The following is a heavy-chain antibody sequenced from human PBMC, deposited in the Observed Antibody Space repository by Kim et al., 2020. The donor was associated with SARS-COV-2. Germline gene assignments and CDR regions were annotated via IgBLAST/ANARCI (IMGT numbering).Heavy chain of an antibody. J-gene: IGHJ4*02. CDR2: FNPDGSST. Sequence: SPFNPDGSSTYYPDYVKGRFAISRDNSKNTLYLQMNSLRTEDTSVYYCFRGGVDFWGRGTLVTLSS. V-gene: IGHV3-74*01. CDR3: FRGGVDF.